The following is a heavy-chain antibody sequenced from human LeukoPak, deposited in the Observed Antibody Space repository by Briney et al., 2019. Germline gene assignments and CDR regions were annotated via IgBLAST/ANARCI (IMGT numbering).Heavy chain of an antibody. CDR1: GFTFSNYS. D-gene: IGHD1-7*01. CDR2: IRLRSNTI. V-gene: IGHV3-48*04. Sequence: AGGSLRLSCVASGFTFSNYSMNWVRQAPGKGLEWVSYIRLRSNTIYYAESVKGRFTTSRDNAKNSLYLQMNSLRAEDTAVYYCSSSTGRTTNFDYWGQGTLVTVSS. J-gene: IGHJ4*02. CDR3: SSSTGRTTNFDY.